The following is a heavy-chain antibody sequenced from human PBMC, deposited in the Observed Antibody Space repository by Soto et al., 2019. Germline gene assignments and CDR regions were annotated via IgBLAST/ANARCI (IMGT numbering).Heavy chain of an antibody. D-gene: IGHD2-2*01. CDR1: GGSISSGDYY. CDR2: IYKSGST. J-gene: IGHJ6*02. CDR3: ARGCSDTTCPRPYYGMDV. Sequence: SETLSLTXTVSGGSISSGDYYWSWIRQPPGKGLEWIGYIYKSGSTYYNPSLKSRITMSVATSKNQFSLKLNSVTAADTAVYYCARGCSDTTCPRPYYGMDVWGQGTTVTVSS. V-gene: IGHV4-30-4*01.